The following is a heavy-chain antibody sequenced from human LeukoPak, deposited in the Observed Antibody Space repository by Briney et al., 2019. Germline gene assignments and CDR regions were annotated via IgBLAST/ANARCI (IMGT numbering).Heavy chain of an antibody. J-gene: IGHJ6*02. CDR1: GFTFSSYS. CDR3: AGSKVTTRATVTTFYYYYGMDV. V-gene: IGHV3-21*01. Sequence: GGSLRLSCAASGFTFSSYSMNWVRQAPGKGLEWVSSISSSSSYIYYADSVKGRFTISRDNAKNSLYLQMNSLRAEDTAVYYCAGSKVTTRATVTTFYYYYGMDVWGQGTTVTVSS. D-gene: IGHD4-17*01. CDR2: ISSSSSYI.